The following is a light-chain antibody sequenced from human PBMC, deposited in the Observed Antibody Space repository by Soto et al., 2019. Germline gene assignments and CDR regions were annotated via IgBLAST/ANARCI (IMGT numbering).Light chain of an antibody. Sequence: QSALTQPPSVSGAPGQRVTISCTGSSSNIGAGYDVHWYQQLPGTAPKLLIYGNSNQPSGVPDRFSGSKSGTSASLAITGLQAEDEADYYCQSYDSSLSSYVFGTGTKLTVL. CDR2: GNS. J-gene: IGLJ1*01. V-gene: IGLV1-40*01. CDR3: QSYDSSLSSYV. CDR1: SSNIGAGYD.